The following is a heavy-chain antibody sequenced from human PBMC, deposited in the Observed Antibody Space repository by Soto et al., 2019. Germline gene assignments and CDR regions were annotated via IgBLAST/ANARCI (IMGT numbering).Heavy chain of an antibody. Sequence: VQLVESGGGLVQPGGSLRLSCPASGFTVRGNYMSWVRQAPGKGLEWVSVIYGGGSTYYTDSVKDRFTISRDNSKNTLYLQMNSLRAEDTAVYYCARDRGAVPGDWGQGTLVTVSS. CDR2: IYGGGST. V-gene: IGHV3-66*01. CDR3: ARDRGAVPGD. D-gene: IGHD6-19*01. J-gene: IGHJ4*02. CDR1: GFTVRGNY.